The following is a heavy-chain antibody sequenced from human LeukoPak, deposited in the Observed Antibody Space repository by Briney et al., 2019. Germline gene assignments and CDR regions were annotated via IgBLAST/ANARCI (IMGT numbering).Heavy chain of an antibody. CDR1: GFTFSSYN. Sequence: TGGSLRLSCAASGFTFSSYNMNWVRQAPGKGLEWVSSISSSSNYIYYADSVKGRFTISRDNAKNSLFLQMNSLRAEDTAVYYCARGGRSLDYWGQGTLVTVSS. CDR3: ARGGRSLDY. CDR2: ISSSSNYI. V-gene: IGHV3-21*01. J-gene: IGHJ4*02.